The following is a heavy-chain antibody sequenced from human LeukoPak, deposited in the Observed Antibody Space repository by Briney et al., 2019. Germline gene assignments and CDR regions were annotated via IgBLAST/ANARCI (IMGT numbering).Heavy chain of an antibody. J-gene: IGHJ4*02. CDR2: ISSSSSYI. V-gene: IGHV3-21*01. Sequence: GGSLRLSCAASGFTFSSYSMNWVRQAPGKGLEWVSSISSSSSYIYYADSVKGRFTISRDNAKNSLYLQMNSLRAEDTAVYYCARRDYYDSTAYYYKYYFDNWGQGTLVTVSS. D-gene: IGHD3-22*01. CDR3: ARRDYYDSTAYYYKYYFDN. CDR1: GFTFSSYS.